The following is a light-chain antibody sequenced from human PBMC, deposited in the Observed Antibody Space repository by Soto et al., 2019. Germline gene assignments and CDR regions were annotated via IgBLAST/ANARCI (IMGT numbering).Light chain of an antibody. V-gene: IGKV3-15*01. CDR1: QSVSSN. CDR2: GAS. Sequence: EIVMTQSPATLSVSPGERATLSCRASQSVSSNLAWYQQKPGQAPRLLIYGASTRATGFPARFSGSRSGTEFTLTISSRQSEDFAIYYCQHYDNWPITFGQGTRLEIK. CDR3: QHYDNWPIT. J-gene: IGKJ5*01.